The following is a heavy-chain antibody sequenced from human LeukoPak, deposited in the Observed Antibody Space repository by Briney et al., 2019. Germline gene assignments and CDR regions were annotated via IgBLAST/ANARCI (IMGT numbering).Heavy chain of an antibody. D-gene: IGHD3-10*01. J-gene: IGHJ4*02. CDR3: ARDYPNGRKVRGVIL. CDR2: IYYNGST. Sequence: PSETLSLTCTVSGGSISSSSYYWGWVRQPPGKGLEWIGSIYYNGSTYYNPSLKSRVTISVDTSKNQFSLKLSSVTAADTAVYYCARDYPNGRKVRGVILWGQGTLVTVSS. CDR1: GGSISSSSYY. V-gene: IGHV4-39*07.